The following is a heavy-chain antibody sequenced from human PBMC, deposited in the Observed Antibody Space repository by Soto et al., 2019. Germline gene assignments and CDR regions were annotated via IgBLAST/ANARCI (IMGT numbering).Heavy chain of an antibody. CDR3: TNHLLRFLEWVGPSGDV. V-gene: IGHV3-15*07. Sequence: PGGSLRLSCAASGFTFSNAWMNWVRQAPGKGLEWVGRIKSKTDGGTTDYAAPVKGRFTISRDDSKNTLYLQMNSLKTEDTAVYYCTNHLLRFLEWVGPSGDVWGQGTTVTVSS. J-gene: IGHJ6*02. D-gene: IGHD3-3*01. CDR1: GFTFSNAW. CDR2: IKSKTDGGTT.